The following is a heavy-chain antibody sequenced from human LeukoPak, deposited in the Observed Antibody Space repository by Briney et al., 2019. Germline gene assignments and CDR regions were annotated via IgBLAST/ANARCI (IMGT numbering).Heavy chain of an antibody. CDR3: ASHWAQQVVSGY. Sequence: PGRSLRLSCAASGFTFSSYGMHWVRQAPGKGLEWVAVISYDGRKKYYADSVKGRFTISRDNSKNTLYLQMNSLRAEDTAVYYCASHWAQQVVSGYWGQGTLVTVSS. V-gene: IGHV3-30*03. J-gene: IGHJ4*02. D-gene: IGHD6-13*01. CDR2: ISYDGRKK. CDR1: GFTFSSYG.